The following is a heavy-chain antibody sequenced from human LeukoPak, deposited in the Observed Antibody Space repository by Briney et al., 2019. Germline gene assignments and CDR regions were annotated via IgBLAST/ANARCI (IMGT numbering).Heavy chain of an antibody. CDR2: ITSSSSTI. V-gene: IGHV3-48*01. D-gene: IGHD3-3*01. CDR3: ARDSPTIFGVVVS. CDR1: GFSFSRNS. Sequence: GGSLRLSCAASGFSFSRNSMNWVRQAPGRGLEWVSYITSSSSTIYYADSVKGRFTISRDNAKNSLYLHMKSLRAEDTAVYYCARDSPTIFGVVVSWGQGTMVTVSS. J-gene: IGHJ3*01.